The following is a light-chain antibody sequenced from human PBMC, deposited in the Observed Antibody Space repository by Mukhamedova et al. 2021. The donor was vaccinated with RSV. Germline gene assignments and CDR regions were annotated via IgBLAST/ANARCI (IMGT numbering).Light chain of an antibody. CDR2: KAS. V-gene: IGKV1-5*03. Sequence: WYQRRVHGKAPTLLIYKASSLESGVPSRFSGSGSGTEFTLTISSLQPDDLATYFCQQYNTYPTFGGGTKVEI. J-gene: IGKJ4*01. CDR3: QQYNTYPT.